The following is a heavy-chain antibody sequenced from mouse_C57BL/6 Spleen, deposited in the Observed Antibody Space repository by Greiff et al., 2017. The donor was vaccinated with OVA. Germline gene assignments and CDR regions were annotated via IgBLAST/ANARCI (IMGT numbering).Heavy chain of an antibody. CDR3: ARGSSSLFDY. J-gene: IGHJ2*01. V-gene: IGHV1-66*01. Sequence: VQVVESGPELVKPGASVKISCKASGYSFTSYYIHWVKQRPGQGLEWIGWIYPGSGNTKYNEKFKGKATLTADTSSSTAYMQLSSLTSEDSAVYYCARGSSSLFDYWGQGTTLTVSS. CDR1: GYSFTSYY. CDR2: IYPGSGNT. D-gene: IGHD1-1*01.